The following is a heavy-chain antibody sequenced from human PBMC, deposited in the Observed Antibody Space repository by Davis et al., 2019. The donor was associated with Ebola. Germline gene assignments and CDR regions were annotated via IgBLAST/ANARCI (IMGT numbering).Heavy chain of an antibody. CDR1: GGTFSSYA. J-gene: IGHJ5*02. V-gene: IGHV1-69*04. D-gene: IGHD6-19*01. CDR3: ARDVQVSVYQDSSGWSWFDP. CDR2: IIPILGIA. Sequence: SVKVSCKASGGTFSSYAISWVRQAPGQGLEWMGRIIPILGIANYAQKFQGRATITADKSTSTAYMELSSLRSEDTAVYYCARDVQVSVYQDSSGWSWFDPWGQGTLVTVSS.